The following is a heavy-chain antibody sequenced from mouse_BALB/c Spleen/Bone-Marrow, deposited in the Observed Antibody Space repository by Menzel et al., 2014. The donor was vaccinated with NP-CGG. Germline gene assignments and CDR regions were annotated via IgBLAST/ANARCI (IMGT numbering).Heavy chain of an antibody. Sequence: LQQSGSELVRPGASVKLSCKASGYTFINYWMHWVKQRPGQGLEWIGNIYPGSGTTNYDEKFKTKATLTVDTFSSTAYMQLSSLTSKDSAVYYCTKGNYFFDYWGQGTTLTVSS. V-gene: IGHV1S22*01. J-gene: IGHJ2*01. CDR2: IYPGSGTT. CDR3: TKGNYFFDY. CDR1: GYTFINYW. D-gene: IGHD2-1*01.